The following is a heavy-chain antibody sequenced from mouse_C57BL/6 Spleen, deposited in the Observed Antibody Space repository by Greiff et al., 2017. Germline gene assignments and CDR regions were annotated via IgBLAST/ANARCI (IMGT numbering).Heavy chain of an antibody. CDR2: IYPRSGNT. CDR1: GYTFTSYG. CDR3: ARSGGYYTLFDY. V-gene: IGHV1-81*01. J-gene: IGHJ2*01. D-gene: IGHD2-3*01. Sequence: QVQLKESGAELARPGASVKLSCKASGYTFTSYGISWVKQRTGQGLEWIGEIYPRSGNTYYNEKFKGKATLTADKSSSTAYMELRSLTSEDSAVYFCARSGGYYTLFDYWGQGTTLTVSS.